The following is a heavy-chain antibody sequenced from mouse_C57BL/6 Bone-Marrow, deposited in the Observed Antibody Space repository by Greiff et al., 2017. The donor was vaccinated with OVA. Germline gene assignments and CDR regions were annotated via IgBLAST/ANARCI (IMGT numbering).Heavy chain of an antibody. CDR3: ARGAY. Sequence: VQLPQSGAELVKPGASVKLSCNASGYAFSHYWMHWVKPRPGKGLEWIGQIYPGDGDINYNGKFKGKATLTADKSSSTAYMQFSSLTSEDSAVYFGARGAYWGQGTTLTVSS. CDR2: IYPGDGDI. CDR1: GYAFSHYW. J-gene: IGHJ2*01. V-gene: IGHV1-80*01.